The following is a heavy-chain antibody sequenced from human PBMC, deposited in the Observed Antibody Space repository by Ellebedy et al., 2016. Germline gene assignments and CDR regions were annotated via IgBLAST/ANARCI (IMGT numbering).Heavy chain of an antibody. Sequence: GGSLRLXCAASGFTFSSYSMNWVRQAPGKGLEWVANIKQDGSEKNYVDSVKGRFTISRDNAKNSLHLQMNSLRADDTAVYYCARGDVWGKGTTVTVSS. CDR3: ARGDV. CDR1: GFTFSSYS. J-gene: IGHJ6*04. V-gene: IGHV3-7*01. CDR2: IKQDGSEK.